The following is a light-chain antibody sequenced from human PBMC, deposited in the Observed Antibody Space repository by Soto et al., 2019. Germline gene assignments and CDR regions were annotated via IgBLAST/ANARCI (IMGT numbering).Light chain of an antibody. J-gene: IGKJ2*01. CDR3: QQRYITPLT. V-gene: IGKV1-39*01. CDR2: AAS. CDR1: QSISVH. Sequence: DIQMTQSPSSLSASVRDTVTITCRASQSISVHLNWYQQQPGEVPKLLIYAASNLHSGVPSRFRGSGSETDFTLPISSLQPEDFATYYCQQRYITPLTFGQGTRLEI.